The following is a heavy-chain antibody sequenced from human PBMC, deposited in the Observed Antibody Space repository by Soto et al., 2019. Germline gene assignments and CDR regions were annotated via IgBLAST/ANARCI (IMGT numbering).Heavy chain of an antibody. D-gene: IGHD1-26*01. CDR3: ARVVISGSYLDY. V-gene: IGHV3-21*01. CDR1: GLTFSSYT. CDR2: ISSSSNYI. Sequence: PGGSLRLSCAASGLTFSSYTMNWVRQAPGKGLEWVSSISSSSNYIYYADSVKGRFTISRDNAKNSLYLQMNSLRAEDTAVYYCARVVISGSYLDYWGQGTLVTVSS. J-gene: IGHJ4*02.